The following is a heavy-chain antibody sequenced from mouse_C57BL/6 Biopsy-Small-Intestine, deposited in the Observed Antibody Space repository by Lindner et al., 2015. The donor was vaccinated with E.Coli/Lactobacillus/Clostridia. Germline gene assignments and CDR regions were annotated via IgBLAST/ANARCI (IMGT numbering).Heavy chain of an antibody. V-gene: IGHV5-17*01. CDR1: GFTFSDYG. D-gene: IGHD2-1*01. Sequence: VQLXESGGGLVKPGGSLKLSCAASGFTFSDYGMHWVRQAPEKGLEWVAYISSGSSTIYYADTVKGRFTISRDNAKNTLFLQMTSLRSEDTAMYYCANYGNYYAMDYWGQGTSVTVSS. J-gene: IGHJ4*01. CDR2: ISSGSSTI. CDR3: ANYGNYYAMDY.